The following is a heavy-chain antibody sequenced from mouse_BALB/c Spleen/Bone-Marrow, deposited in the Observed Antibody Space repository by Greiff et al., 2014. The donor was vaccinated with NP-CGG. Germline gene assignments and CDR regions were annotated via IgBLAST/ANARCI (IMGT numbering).Heavy chain of an antibody. CDR1: GYAFTNHL. CDR2: INSGSGGT. Sequence: QVQLQQPGAELVRPGTSVKVSCKGSGYAFTNHLIEWVKQRPGQGLEWIGVINSGSGGTKYNEKFKGKATLTADKSSSTAYMQLSSLTSDDSAVYFCARAITDAMDYWGQGTSVTVSS. D-gene: IGHD2-4*01. V-gene: IGHV1-54*01. CDR3: ARAITDAMDY. J-gene: IGHJ4*01.